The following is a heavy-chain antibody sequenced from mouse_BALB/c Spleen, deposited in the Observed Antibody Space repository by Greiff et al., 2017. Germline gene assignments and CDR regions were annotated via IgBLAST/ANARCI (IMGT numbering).Heavy chain of an antibody. CDR1: GFNIKDTY. D-gene: IGHD2-3*01. J-gene: IGHJ3*01. V-gene: IGHV14-3*02. Sequence: VQLQQSGAELVKPGASVKLSCTASGFNIKDTYMHWVKQRPEQGLEWIGRIDPANGNTKYDPKFQGKATITADTSSNTAYLQLSSLTSEDTAVYYCARSGGYYSAWFAYWGQGTLVTVSA. CDR3: ARSGGYYSAWFAY. CDR2: IDPANGNT.